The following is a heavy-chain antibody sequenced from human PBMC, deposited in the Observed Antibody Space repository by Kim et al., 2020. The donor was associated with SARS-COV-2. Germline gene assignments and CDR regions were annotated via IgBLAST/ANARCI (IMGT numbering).Heavy chain of an antibody. D-gene: IGHD2-15*01. J-gene: IGHJ4*02. CDR1: GFSVSGQY. Sequence: GGSLRLSCAVSGFSVSGQYMTWVRQAPGKGLEWVSVIYTNSNTYYADSVRGRFTISRDNTKNTVYLQMNSLRAEDTAAYYCSRGDLIADPATGWPYWGQG. V-gene: IGHV3-53*01. CDR3: SRGDLIADPATGWPY. CDR2: IYTNSNT.